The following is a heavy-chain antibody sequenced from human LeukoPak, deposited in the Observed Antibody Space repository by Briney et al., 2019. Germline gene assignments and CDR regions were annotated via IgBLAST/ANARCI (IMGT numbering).Heavy chain of an antibody. D-gene: IGHD3-22*01. V-gene: IGHV4-4*07. CDR1: GGSISSYY. CDR2: IYTSGST. CDR3: ARDIDYYDSSGYYYYYYYMDV. Sequence: PSETLSLTCTVSGGSISSYYWSWIRQPAGKGLEWIGRIYTSGSTNYNPSLKSRVTMSVDTSKNQFSLKLSSVTAADTAVYYCARDIDYYDSSGYYYYYYYMDVWGKGTTVTISS. J-gene: IGHJ6*03.